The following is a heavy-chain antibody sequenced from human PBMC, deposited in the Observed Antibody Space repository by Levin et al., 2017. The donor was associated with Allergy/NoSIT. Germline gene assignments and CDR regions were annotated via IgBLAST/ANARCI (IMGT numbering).Heavy chain of an antibody. CDR1: EYTFSAYY. Sequence: ASVKVSCKASEYTFSAYYMHWVRQAPGQGLEWMGWINPTSGDTTYARDFQGRVTLTRDPSINTAYMELSRLTSDDTAVYYCERDRGTVAWGFSYGLDFWGQGTTVAVSS. CDR2: INPTSGDT. V-gene: IGHV1-2*02. J-gene: IGHJ6*02. CDR3: ERDRGTVAWGFSYGLDF. D-gene: IGHD4-23*01.